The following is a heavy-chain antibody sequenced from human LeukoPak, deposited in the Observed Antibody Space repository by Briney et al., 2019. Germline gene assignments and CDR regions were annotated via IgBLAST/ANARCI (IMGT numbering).Heavy chain of an antibody. V-gene: IGHV3-48*03. D-gene: IGHD3-22*01. CDR1: GFTFSSYE. J-gene: IGHJ1*01. Sequence: QAGGSLRLSCAASGFTFSSYEMNWVRQAPGKGLEWVSYISSSGSRIYFADSVKGRFTISRDNAKNSLYLQMNSLRAEDTAVYYCARGNLYDSSGYYPLAEYFQHWGQGTLVTVSS. CDR2: ISSSGSRI. CDR3: ARGNLYDSSGYYPLAEYFQH.